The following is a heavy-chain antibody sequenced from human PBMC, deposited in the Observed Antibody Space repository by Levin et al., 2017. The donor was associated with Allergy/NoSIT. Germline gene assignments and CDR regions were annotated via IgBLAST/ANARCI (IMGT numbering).Heavy chain of an antibody. CDR2: IGHSGST. Sequence: LSQTLSLTCAVYGGSLSGYYWSWIRQSPGKGLEWIGEIGHSGSTTYNPSLKSRVTISIDTSKDQFSLNLSSVTAADTAVYYCARETTTLDYWGQGTLVTVSS. V-gene: IGHV4-34*01. J-gene: IGHJ4*02. CDR1: GGSLSGYY. D-gene: IGHD4-11*01. CDR3: ARETTTLDY.